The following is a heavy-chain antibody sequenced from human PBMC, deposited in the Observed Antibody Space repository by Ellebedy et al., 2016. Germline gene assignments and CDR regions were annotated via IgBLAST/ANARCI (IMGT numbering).Heavy chain of an antibody. CDR2: IYYSGST. V-gene: IGHV4-59*01. CDR1: GGSISSYY. CDR3: ARADLRLPNAFDI. D-gene: IGHD5-18*01. Sequence: SETLSLTCTVSGGSISSYYWSWIRQPPGKGLEWIGYIYYSGSTNYNPSLKSRVTISVDTSKNQFSLKLSSVTAADTAVYYCARADLRLPNAFDIWGQGTMVTVSS. J-gene: IGHJ3*02.